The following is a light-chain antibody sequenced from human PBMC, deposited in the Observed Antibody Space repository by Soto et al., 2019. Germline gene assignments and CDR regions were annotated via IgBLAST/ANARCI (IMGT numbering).Light chain of an antibody. CDR1: QGICNY. CDR3: QKYNSAQWT. CDR2: AAS. J-gene: IGKJ1*01. V-gene: IGKV1-27*01. Sequence: DIQMTQSPSSLSAFVGDRVTITCRASQGICNYLAWYQQKPGKVPKLLIYAASTMQSGVPSRFSGSGSGTDFTLTISSLQPEDVATYYCQKYNSAQWTFGQGTKVEIK.